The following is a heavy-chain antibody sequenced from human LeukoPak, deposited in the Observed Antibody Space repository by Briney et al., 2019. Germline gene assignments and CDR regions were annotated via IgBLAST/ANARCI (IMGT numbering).Heavy chain of an antibody. J-gene: IGHJ4*02. V-gene: IGHV3-15*01. D-gene: IGHD2-15*01. CDR3: TTGRLYCSGGTCFY. CDR1: GFTFSNAW. Sequence: PGGSLRLSCAASGFTFSNAWVSWVRQAPGKGLEWVGRIKSKTDGGTTDYAAPVKGRFTISRDDSKNTLYLQMNSLKTEDTAVYHCTTGRLYCSGGTCFYWGQGPLVTVSS. CDR2: IKSKTDGGTT.